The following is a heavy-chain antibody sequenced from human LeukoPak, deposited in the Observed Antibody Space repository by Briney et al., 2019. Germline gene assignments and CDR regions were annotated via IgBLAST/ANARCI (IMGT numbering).Heavy chain of an antibody. CDR1: GYTFTGYY. D-gene: IGHD1-26*01. CDR2: INPNSGGT. Sequence: GASVKVSCKASGYTFTGYYMHWVRQAPGQGLEWMGWINPNSGGTNYAQKFQGRVTMTRDTSISTAYMELSRLSSDDTAVYYCAREKIVEVNNWFDPWGQGTLVTVSS. CDR3: AREKIVEVNNWFDP. J-gene: IGHJ5*02. V-gene: IGHV1-2*02.